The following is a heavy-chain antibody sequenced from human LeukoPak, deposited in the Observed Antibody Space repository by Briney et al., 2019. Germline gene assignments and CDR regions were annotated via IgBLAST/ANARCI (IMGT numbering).Heavy chain of an antibody. CDR1: GFTFDDYA. Sequence: GGSLRLSCAASGFTFDDYAMHWVRQAPGKGLEWVSGISWNSGSIGYADSVKGRFTISRDNAKNSLYLQMNSLRAEDTALYYCAKGRLYYYDSSYFDYWGQGTPVTVSS. V-gene: IGHV3-9*01. CDR2: ISWNSGSI. CDR3: AKGRLYYYDSSYFDY. D-gene: IGHD3-22*01. J-gene: IGHJ4*02.